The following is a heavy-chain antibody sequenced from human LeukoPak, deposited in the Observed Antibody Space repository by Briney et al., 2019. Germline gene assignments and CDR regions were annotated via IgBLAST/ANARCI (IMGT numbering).Heavy chain of an antibody. Sequence: GGSLRLSCAASGFTFSGSAIHWVRQASGKWLEWVGRIRDKANSYATAYIASVKGRFTISRDDSKNTAYLQMSSLKTEDTAVYYCTRWDCTTTGCYPFDYWGQGTLVTVSS. V-gene: IGHV3-73*01. D-gene: IGHD2-2*01. CDR1: GFTFSGSA. CDR3: TRWDCTTTGCYPFDY. J-gene: IGHJ4*02. CDR2: IRDKANSYAT.